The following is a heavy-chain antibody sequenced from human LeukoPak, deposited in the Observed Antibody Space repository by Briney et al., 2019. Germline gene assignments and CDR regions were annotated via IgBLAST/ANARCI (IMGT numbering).Heavy chain of an antibody. CDR3: AKGSGYYPEGSDY. CDR1: GFTFSSYA. D-gene: IGHD3-22*01. Sequence: PGGSLRLSCAASGFTFSSYAMTWVRQAPGKGLEWVSAISGSGGGTYYADSVKGRFTIPRDNSENTLYLQMNSLRAEDTAVYYCAKGSGYYPEGSDYWGQGTLVTVSS. V-gene: IGHV3-23*01. J-gene: IGHJ4*02. CDR2: ISGSGGGT.